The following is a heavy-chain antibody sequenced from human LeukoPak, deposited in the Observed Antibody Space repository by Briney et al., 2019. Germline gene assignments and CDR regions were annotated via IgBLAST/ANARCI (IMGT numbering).Heavy chain of an antibody. CDR1: GGSVSSGSYY. J-gene: IGHJ4*02. V-gene: IGHV4-61*01. CDR3: ARAALLWFGESDY. D-gene: IGHD3-10*01. Sequence: SETLSLTCTVSGGSVSSGSYYWSWLRQPPGKGLDWLGYIYYSGSTNYNPSLKSRVTISVDTSKNQFSLKLSSVTAADTAVYYCARAALLWFGESDYWGQGTLVTVSS. CDR2: IYYSGST.